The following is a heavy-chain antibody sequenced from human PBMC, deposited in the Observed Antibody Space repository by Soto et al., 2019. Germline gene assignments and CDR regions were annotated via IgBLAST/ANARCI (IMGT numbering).Heavy chain of an antibody. V-gene: IGHV4-30-4*01. CDR2: IYYSGST. Sequence: SETLSLTCTVSGGSISSGDYYWSWIRQPPGKGLEWIGYIYYSGSTYYNPSLKSRVTISVDTSKNQFSLKLSSVTAADTAVYYCATGSGGSCYSVCPLDYWGQGTLVTVSS. CDR1: GGSISSGDYY. CDR3: ATGSGGSCYSVCPLDY. J-gene: IGHJ4*02. D-gene: IGHD2-15*01.